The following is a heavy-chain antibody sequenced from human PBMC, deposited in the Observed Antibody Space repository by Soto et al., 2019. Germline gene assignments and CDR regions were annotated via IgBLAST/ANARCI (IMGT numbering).Heavy chain of an antibody. CDR2: INHSGST. CDR1: GGSFSGYY. CDR3: ARAVPELAFDY. J-gene: IGHJ4*02. V-gene: IGHV4-34*01. Sequence: SETLSLTCAVYGGSFSGYYWSWIRQPPGKGLEWIGEINHSGSTNYNPSLKSRVTISVDTSKNQFSLKLSSVTAADTAVYYCARAVPELAFDYWGQGALVTVSS. D-gene: IGHD1-7*01.